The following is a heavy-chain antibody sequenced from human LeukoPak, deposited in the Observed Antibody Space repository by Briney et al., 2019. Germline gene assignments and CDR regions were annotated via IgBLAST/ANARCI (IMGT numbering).Heavy chain of an antibody. CDR3: ARDPPHGMDV. V-gene: IGHV3-23*01. CDR2: ITTSDGNT. CDR1: GFTFSSYT. J-gene: IGHJ6*02. Sequence: GGSLRLSCAASGFTFSSYTMSWVRQAPGKGLEWVSTITTSDGNTYYADSVKGRFTVSRDNSKNSLYLQMNSLRAEDTAVYYCARDPPHGMDVWGQGTTVTVSS.